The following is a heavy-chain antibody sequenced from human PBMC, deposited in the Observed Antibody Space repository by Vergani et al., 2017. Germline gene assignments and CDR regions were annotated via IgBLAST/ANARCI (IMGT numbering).Heavy chain of an antibody. D-gene: IGHD3-22*01. CDR3: ARVGGRYYDSSGYYSYYYGMDV. J-gene: IGHJ6*02. V-gene: IGHV4-34*01. CDR1: GGSFSGYY. Sequence: QVQLQQWGAGLLKPSETLSLTCAVYGGSFSGYYRSWIRQPPGKGLEWIGEINHSGSTNYNPSLKSRVTISVDTSKNQFSLKLSSVTAADTAVYYCARVGGRYYDSSGYYSYYYGMDVWGQGTTVTVSS. CDR2: INHSGST.